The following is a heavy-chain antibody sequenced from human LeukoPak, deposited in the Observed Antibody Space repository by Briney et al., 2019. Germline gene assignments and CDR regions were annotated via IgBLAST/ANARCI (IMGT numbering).Heavy chain of an antibody. Sequence: SVKVSCKASGGTFSSYAISWVRQAPGQGLEWMGGIIPIFGTANYAQKFQGRVTITTDESTSTVYMELSSLRSEDTAVYYCASSSSGYLPFDYWGQGTLVTVSS. D-gene: IGHD3-22*01. J-gene: IGHJ4*02. CDR2: IIPIFGTA. CDR3: ASSSSGYLPFDY. V-gene: IGHV1-69*05. CDR1: GGTFSSYA.